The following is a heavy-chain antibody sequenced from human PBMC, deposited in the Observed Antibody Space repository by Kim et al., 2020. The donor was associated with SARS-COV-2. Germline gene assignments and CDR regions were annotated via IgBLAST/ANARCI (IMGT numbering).Heavy chain of an antibody. V-gene: IGHV1-69*04. CDR3: AREGGNYEGVDY. CDR1: GGTFSSYG. CDR2: IIPMLGIA. J-gene: IGHJ4*02. Sequence: SVKVSCKASGGTFSSYGISWVRQAPGQGLEWMGRIIPMLGIANYAKKLQGRVTITADKSTSTAYMELSSLRSEDTAVYYCAREGGNYEGVDYWGQGTLVTVSS. D-gene: IGHD1-7*01.